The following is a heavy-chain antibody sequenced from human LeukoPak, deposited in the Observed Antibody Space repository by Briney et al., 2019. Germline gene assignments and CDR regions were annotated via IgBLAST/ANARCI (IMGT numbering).Heavy chain of an antibody. D-gene: IGHD3-3*01. Sequence: PWETLSLTCTVSGGSISSHYWSWIRQPPGKGLEWIGYIYYSGSTNYNPSLKSRVTISVDTSKNQFSLKLSSVTAADTAVYYCARDRVDFWSGYSLSWFDPWGQGTLVTVSS. CDR3: ARDRVDFWSGYSLSWFDP. V-gene: IGHV4-59*11. CDR2: IYYSGST. CDR1: GGSISSHY. J-gene: IGHJ5*02.